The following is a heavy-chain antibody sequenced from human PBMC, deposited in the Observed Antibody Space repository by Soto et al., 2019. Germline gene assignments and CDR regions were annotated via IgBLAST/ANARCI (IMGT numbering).Heavy chain of an antibody. V-gene: IGHV1-69*02. CDR2: IIPILGIA. CDR3: ARSLEWFPSQNHTKDY. Sequence: ASVKVSCKASGGTFSSYTISWVRQAPGQGLEWMGRIIPILGIANYAQKFQGRVTITADKSTSTAYMELSSLRSEDTAVYYCARSLEWFPSQNHTKDYWGQGTLVTVSS. D-gene: IGHD3-3*01. CDR1: GGTFSSYT. J-gene: IGHJ4*02.